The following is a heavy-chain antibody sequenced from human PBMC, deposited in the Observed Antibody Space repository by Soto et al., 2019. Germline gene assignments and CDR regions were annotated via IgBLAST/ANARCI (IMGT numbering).Heavy chain of an antibody. CDR1: GFTFNTYS. V-gene: IGHV3-33*01. D-gene: IGHD4-17*01. J-gene: IGHJ4*02. CDR2: IWYDGTQK. CDR3: ARAGGTTVTGLWHFDS. Sequence: VQLLESGGGVGQRGGSLRLSCEASGFTFNTYSMHWVRQPPGKGLEWLAAIWYDGTQKYYADSVKGRFIISRDNSKKTRYLEMNSLRAEDAAVYYCARAGGTTVTGLWHFDSWGQGTLVTVSS.